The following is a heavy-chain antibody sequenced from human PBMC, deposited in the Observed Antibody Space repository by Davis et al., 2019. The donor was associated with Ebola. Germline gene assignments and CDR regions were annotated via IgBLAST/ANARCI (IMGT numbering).Heavy chain of an antibody. V-gene: IGHV3-30*03. CDR2: ISYDGSNN. J-gene: IGHJ4*02. D-gene: IGHD3-10*01. Sequence: PGGSLRLSCEVSGLVSSDHVMYWVRRAPGKGLEWVAVISYDGSNNYYADSVKGRFTISRDNSKNTLYLQMNSLRAEDTAVYYCARGPLWFGELTRYYFAYWGQGTLVTVSS. CDR3: ARGPLWFGELTRYYFAY. CDR1: GLVSSDHV.